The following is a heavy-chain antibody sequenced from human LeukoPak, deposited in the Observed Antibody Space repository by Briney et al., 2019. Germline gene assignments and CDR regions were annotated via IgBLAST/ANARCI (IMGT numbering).Heavy chain of an antibody. Sequence: GGSLRLSCAASGFTVSTNYMSWVRQAPGKGLEWVSVIYSGGSTYYADSVKGRFTISRDNSKNILFLQMNSLRAEDTAVYYCARRPPNYSSRSDDAFDIWGQGTMVTVSS. CDR2: IYSGGST. J-gene: IGHJ3*02. D-gene: IGHD6-13*01. V-gene: IGHV3-53*01. CDR1: GFTVSTNY. CDR3: ARRPPNYSSRSDDAFDI.